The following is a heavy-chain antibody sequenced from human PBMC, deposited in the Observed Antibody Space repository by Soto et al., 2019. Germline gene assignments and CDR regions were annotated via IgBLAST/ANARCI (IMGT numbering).Heavy chain of an antibody. D-gene: IGHD6-13*01. CDR3: ATAIAATGPADS. Sequence: VQSGGEVXXPGASVKVSCKASGYTFSNNGFTWVRQAPGQGLEWMGWIGGYNGNTNYAPKFQGRVTMTADTSTSTAHMELRGLRSDDTAVYYCATAIAATGPADSWGQGTLVTVSS. V-gene: IGHV1-18*01. CDR1: GYTFSNNG. CDR2: IGGYNGNT. J-gene: IGHJ4*02.